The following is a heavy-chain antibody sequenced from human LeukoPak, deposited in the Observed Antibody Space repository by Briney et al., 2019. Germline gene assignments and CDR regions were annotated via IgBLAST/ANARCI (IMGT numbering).Heavy chain of an antibody. Sequence: SETLSLTCAVSGDSISSDYWSWVRQPPGKGLEWSGYIYYSGSTNYNPSLKSRVTISVDTSKNQFSLKLTSVTAADTAVYYCARVGHNCGGDCYSPWFDPWGQGTLVTVSS. J-gene: IGHJ5*02. CDR2: IYYSGST. D-gene: IGHD2-21*02. V-gene: IGHV4-59*01. CDR1: GDSISSDY. CDR3: ARVGHNCGGDCYSPWFDP.